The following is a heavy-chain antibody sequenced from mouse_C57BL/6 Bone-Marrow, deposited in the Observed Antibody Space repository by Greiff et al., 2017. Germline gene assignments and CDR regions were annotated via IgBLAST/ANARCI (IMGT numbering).Heavy chain of an antibody. J-gene: IGHJ4*01. V-gene: IGHV5-17*01. Sequence: DVKLVESGGGLVKPGGSLKLSCAASGFTFSDYGMHWVRQAPEKGLEWVAYISSGSSTIYYADTVKGRFTISRDNATNTLFLQMTSLRSEDTAMYYCARRYYGSSYDYAMDYWGQGASVTVSS. CDR2: ISSGSSTI. CDR1: GFTFSDYG. D-gene: IGHD1-1*01. CDR3: ARRYYGSSYDYAMDY.